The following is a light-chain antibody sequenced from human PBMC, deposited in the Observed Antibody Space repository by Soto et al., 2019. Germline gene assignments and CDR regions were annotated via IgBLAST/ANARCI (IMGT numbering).Light chain of an antibody. CDR1: QSVSSC. V-gene: IGKV3-11*01. J-gene: IGKJ4*01. Sequence: EIVLTQSPATLSLSPGERATLSCRASQSVSSCLAWYQQKPGQAPRLLIYDASNRATGIPARFSGSGSGTDFTLTISSLEPEYVAVYYCQQSSNWPLTFGGGTKVEIK. CDR3: QQSSNWPLT. CDR2: DAS.